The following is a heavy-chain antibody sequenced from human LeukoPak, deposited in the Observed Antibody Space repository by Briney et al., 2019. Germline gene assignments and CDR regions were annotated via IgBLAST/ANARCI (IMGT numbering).Heavy chain of an antibody. V-gene: IGHV1-69*04. CDR2: IIPILGIA. Sequence: SVKVSCKASGGTFSSYAISWVRQAPGQGLEWMGRIIPILGIANYAQKFQGRVTITADKSTSTAYMELGSLRSEDTAVYYCARDLLSFDSSGYSFDYWGQGTLVTVSS. D-gene: IGHD3-22*01. CDR3: ARDLLSFDSSGYSFDY. CDR1: GGTFSSYA. J-gene: IGHJ4*02.